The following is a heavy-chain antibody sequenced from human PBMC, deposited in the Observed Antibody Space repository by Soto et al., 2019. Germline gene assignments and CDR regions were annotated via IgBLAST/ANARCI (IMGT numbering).Heavy chain of an antibody. J-gene: IGHJ4*02. CDR3: ARETDTSMVDY. CDR2: LNPRNGQT. D-gene: IGHD5-18*01. Sequence: QVQLVQSGAEVKKPGASVKVSCQTSGYNCSAYYFNWVRQAAGQGPEWMGWLNPRNGQTGYVQKFRGRVTMTRDTYIATVYLELSRLTSEDTAIYFCARETDTSMVDYWGQGTLVTVSS. CDR1: GYNCSAYY. V-gene: IGHV1-8*01.